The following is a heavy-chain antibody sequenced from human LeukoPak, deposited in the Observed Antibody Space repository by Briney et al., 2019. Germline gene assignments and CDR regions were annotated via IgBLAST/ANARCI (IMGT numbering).Heavy chain of an antibody. CDR2: IYGGGST. J-gene: IGHJ4*02. Sequence: GGSLRLSCAASGFTVSSNYMTWVRQAPGKGLEWVSVIYGGGSTYYADSVKGRFTISRDNSKNTLYLQMNSLRAEDTAVYYCARGGYASGSYSAHFDNWGQGTLSPSPQ. V-gene: IGHV3-53*01. CDR1: GFTVSSNY. CDR3: ARGGYASGSYSAHFDN. D-gene: IGHD3-10*01.